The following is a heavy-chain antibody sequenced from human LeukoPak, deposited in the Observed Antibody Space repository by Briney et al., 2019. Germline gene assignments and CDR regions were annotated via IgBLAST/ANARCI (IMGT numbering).Heavy chain of an antibody. CDR1: GFTFSSYS. V-gene: IGHV3-21*01. Sequence: GGSLRLSCAASGFTFSSYSMNWVRQAPGKGLEWVSSISSSSSYIYYADSVKGRFTISRDNAKNPLYLQMNSLRAEDTAVYYCARDGYCTNGVCYGWFDPWGQGTLVTVSS. D-gene: IGHD2-8*01. CDR3: ARDGYCTNGVCYGWFDP. CDR2: ISSSSSYI. J-gene: IGHJ5*02.